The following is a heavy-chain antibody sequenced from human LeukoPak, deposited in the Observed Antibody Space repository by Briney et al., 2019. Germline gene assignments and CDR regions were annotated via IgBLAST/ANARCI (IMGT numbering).Heavy chain of an antibody. CDR2: IYSGGST. CDR3: ARDQGLIAAGYFDY. CDR1: GFIVSGIY. V-gene: IGHV3-53*01. J-gene: IGHJ4*02. Sequence: AGGSLRLSCAASGFIVSGIYMSWVRQAPGKGLEWVSVIYSGGSTYYPDSVKGRFTISRDNAKNSLYLQMNSLRAEDTAVYYCARDQGLIAAGYFDYWGQGTLVTVSS. D-gene: IGHD6-13*01.